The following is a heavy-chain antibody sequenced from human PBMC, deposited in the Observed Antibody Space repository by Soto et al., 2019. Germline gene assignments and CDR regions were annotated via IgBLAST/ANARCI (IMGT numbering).Heavy chain of an antibody. J-gene: IGHJ6*03. V-gene: IGHV3-23*01. CDR2: ISGSGGST. CDR1: GFTFSSYA. D-gene: IGHD5-12*01. CDR3: AKDRSGYDQYYYYYYYMDV. Sequence: GGSLRLSCAASGFTFSSYAMSWVRQAPGKGLEWVSAISGSGGSTYYADSVKGRFTISRDNSKNTLYLQMNSLRAEDTAVYYCAKDRSGYDQYYYYYYYMDVWGKGTTVTVSS.